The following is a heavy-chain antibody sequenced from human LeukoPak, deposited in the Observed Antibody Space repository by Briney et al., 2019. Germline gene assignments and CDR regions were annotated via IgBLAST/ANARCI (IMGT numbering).Heavy chain of an antibody. CDR1: GFTFSSYA. V-gene: IGHV3-23*01. J-gene: IGHJ4*02. Sequence: GGSLRLSCAASGFTFSSYAMSWVRQAPGKGLEWVSAISGSGGSTYYADSVKGRFTISRDNSKNTLYLQMNSLRAEGTAVYYCAKPLHYDSSPHGGYWGQGTLVTVSS. CDR3: AKPLHYDSSPHGGY. CDR2: ISGSGGST. D-gene: IGHD3-22*01.